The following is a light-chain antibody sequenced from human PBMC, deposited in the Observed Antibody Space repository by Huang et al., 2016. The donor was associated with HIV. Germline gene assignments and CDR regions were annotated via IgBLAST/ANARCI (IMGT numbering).Light chain of an antibody. CDR3: QQRSDWPPT. Sequence: DIVLTQSPATLSLSPGERATLSCRASQSVSGYLAWYQQKLGQAPRRLIYDASNRATGIPARFSGSGSGTDFTLTISSLEPEDFAVYYCQQRSDWPPTFGQGTTVEIK. J-gene: IGKJ1*01. CDR2: DAS. CDR1: QSVSGY. V-gene: IGKV3-11*01.